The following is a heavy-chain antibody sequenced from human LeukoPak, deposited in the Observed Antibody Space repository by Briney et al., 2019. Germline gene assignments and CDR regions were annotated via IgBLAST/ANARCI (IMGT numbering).Heavy chain of an antibody. Sequence: ASVKVSCKASGYTFTGYYMHWVRQAPGQGLGWMGWINPNSGGTNYAQKFQGGVTMTRDTSISTAYMELSRLRSDDTAVYYCARASNYDFWRSGYYMDVWGKGTTVTVSS. CDR3: ARASNYDFWRSGYYMDV. CDR2: INPNSGGT. V-gene: IGHV1-2*02. D-gene: IGHD3-3*01. J-gene: IGHJ6*03. CDR1: GYTFTGYY.